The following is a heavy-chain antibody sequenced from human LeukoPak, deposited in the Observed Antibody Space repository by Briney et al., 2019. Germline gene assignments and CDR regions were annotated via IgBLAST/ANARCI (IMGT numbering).Heavy chain of an antibody. Sequence: GGSLRLSCVASEFTFSGYAMSWVRQVPGKGPEWVSVISGSGGSTYYADSVKGRFTISRDNSKNTLYLQMNSLRAKDTAIYYCAKVVQYTASTGTGLESWGQGTLVTVSS. CDR2: ISGSGGST. J-gene: IGHJ4*02. D-gene: IGHD6-13*01. V-gene: IGHV3-23*01. CDR1: EFTFSGYA. CDR3: AKVVQYTASTGTGLES.